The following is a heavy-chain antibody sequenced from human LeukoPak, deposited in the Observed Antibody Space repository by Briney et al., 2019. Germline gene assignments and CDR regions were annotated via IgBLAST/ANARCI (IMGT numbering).Heavy chain of an antibody. V-gene: IGHV3-21*01. CDR3: ARVGVVVAKASDV. CDR2: ISSSSSYI. J-gene: IGHJ6*04. CDR1: GFTFSSYG. D-gene: IGHD3-22*01. Sequence: PGGSLRLSCAASGFTFSSYGMSWVRQAPGKGLEWVSSISSSSSYIYYADSVKGRFTISRDNAKNSLYLQMNSLRAEDTAVYYCARVGVVVAKASDVWGKGTTVTVSS.